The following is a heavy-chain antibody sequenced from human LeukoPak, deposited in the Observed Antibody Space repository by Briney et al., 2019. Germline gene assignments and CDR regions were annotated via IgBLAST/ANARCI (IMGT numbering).Heavy chain of an antibody. Sequence: KPSETLSLTCTVSGGSISNKYWSWIRQPPGKGLEWIGEINHSGSTNYNPSLKSRVTISVDTSKNQFSLKLSSVTAADTAVYYCARTVRYSSGPLTDLLPYYFDYWGQGTLVTVSS. CDR1: GGSISNKY. J-gene: IGHJ4*02. D-gene: IGHD6-19*01. V-gene: IGHV4-34*01. CDR3: ARTVRYSSGPLTDLLPYYFDY. CDR2: INHSGST.